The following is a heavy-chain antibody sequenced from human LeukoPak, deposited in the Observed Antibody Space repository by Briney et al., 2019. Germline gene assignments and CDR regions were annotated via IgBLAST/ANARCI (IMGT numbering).Heavy chain of an antibody. J-gene: IGHJ3*02. V-gene: IGHV3-23*01. Sequence: GGSLRLSCAASGFTFSSYAMNWVRQAPGKGLEWVSAISGSGGSTYYADSVKGRFTISRDNSKNTLYLQMNSLRAEDTAVYYCAKDPGDYDSSPDAFDIWGQGTMVTVSS. CDR1: GFTFSSYA. CDR3: AKDPGDYDSSPDAFDI. D-gene: IGHD3-22*01. CDR2: ISGSGGST.